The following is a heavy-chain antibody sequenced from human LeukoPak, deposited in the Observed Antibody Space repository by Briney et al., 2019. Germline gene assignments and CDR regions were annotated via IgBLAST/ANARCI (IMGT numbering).Heavy chain of an antibody. J-gene: IGHJ3*02. Sequence: PSETLSLTCTVSGGSLSSYYWSWIRQPPGKGLEWIGYIYYSGSTNYNPSLKSRVTISVDTSKNQFSLKLSSVTAADTAVYYCARTRITIFGVVIPDAFDIWGQGTMVTVSS. CDR1: GGSLSSYY. D-gene: IGHD3-3*01. V-gene: IGHV4-59*01. CDR3: ARTRITIFGVVIPDAFDI. CDR2: IYYSGST.